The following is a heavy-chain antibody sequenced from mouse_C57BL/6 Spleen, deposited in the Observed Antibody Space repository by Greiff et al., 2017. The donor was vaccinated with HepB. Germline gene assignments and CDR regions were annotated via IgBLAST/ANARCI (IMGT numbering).Heavy chain of an antibody. CDR1: GYTFTSYW. V-gene: IGHV1-55*01. Sequence: QVQLQQSGAELVKPGASVKMSCKASGYTFTSYWITWVKQRPGQGLEWIGDIYPGSGSTNYNEKFKSKATLTVDTSSSTAYMQLSSLTSEDSAVYYCARGLLRYFDVWGTGTTVTVSS. CDR2: IYPGSGST. D-gene: IGHD2-3*01. CDR3: ARGLLRYFDV. J-gene: IGHJ1*03.